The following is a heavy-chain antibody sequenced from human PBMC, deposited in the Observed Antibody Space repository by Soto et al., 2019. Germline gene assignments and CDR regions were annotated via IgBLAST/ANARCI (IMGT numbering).Heavy chain of an antibody. J-gene: IGHJ6*03. V-gene: IGHV4-59*01. D-gene: IGHD6-13*01. CDR2: IYYSGST. Sequence: PSETLSLTCTVSGGSISSYYWSWIRQTPGKGLEWIGYIYYSGSTNYNPSLKSRVTISVDTSKNQFSLKLSSVTAADTAVYYCARVVGGIAAAGTVVYYYMDVWGKGTTVTVSS. CDR3: ARVVGGIAAAGTVVYYYMDV. CDR1: GGSISSYY.